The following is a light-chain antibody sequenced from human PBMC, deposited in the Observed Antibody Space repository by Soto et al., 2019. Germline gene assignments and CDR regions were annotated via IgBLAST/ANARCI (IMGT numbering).Light chain of an antibody. Sequence: DIVLTQSPGTLSLSPGERATLSCRASQSVNSNYLAWYQQKPGQAARLLIHGATTRATGIPARFSGSGSGTEFTLTISSLQSEDFAVYYCQQYNNWPRTFGQGTKVDIK. CDR2: GAT. CDR1: QSVNSN. J-gene: IGKJ1*01. CDR3: QQYNNWPRT. V-gene: IGKV3-15*01.